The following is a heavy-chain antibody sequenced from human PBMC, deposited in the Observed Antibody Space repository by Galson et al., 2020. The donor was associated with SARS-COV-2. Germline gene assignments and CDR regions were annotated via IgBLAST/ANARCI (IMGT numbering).Heavy chain of an antibody. Sequence: GGSLRLSCAASGFTFSSYAMSWVRQAPGKGLEWVSVIYSGGSTYYADSVKGRFTISRDNSKNTLYLQMNSLRAEDTAVYYCAKGRDYYDSRDLDYWGQGTLVTVSS. CDR2: IYSGGST. J-gene: IGHJ4*02. D-gene: IGHD3-22*01. V-gene: IGHV3-23*03. CDR3: AKGRDYYDSRDLDY. CDR1: GFTFSSYA.